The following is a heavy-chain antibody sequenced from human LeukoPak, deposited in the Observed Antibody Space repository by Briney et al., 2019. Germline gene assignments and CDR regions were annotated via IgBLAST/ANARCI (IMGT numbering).Heavy chain of an antibody. J-gene: IGHJ4*02. D-gene: IGHD3-3*01. CDR3: ARDLVVNDFWSGYPIDY. Sequence: GGSLRLSCAASGFTFSSYAMHWVRQAPGKGLEWVAVISYDGSNKYYADSVKGRFTISRDNAKNSLYLQMNSLRVEDTAVYYCARDLVVNDFWSGYPIDYWGQGTLVTVSS. CDR1: GFTFSSYA. CDR2: ISYDGSNK. V-gene: IGHV3-30-3*01.